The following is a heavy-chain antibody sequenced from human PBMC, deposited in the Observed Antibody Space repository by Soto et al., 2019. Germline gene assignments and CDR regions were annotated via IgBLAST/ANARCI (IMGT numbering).Heavy chain of an antibody. CDR2: VNAHNHIT. CDR3: ARDSRVVANSDACDV. Sequence: LVQSGAEVKKPGASMKVSCKASGYSFDSFGISWVRQAPGQGLEWMGRVNAHNHITKYAQKFQGRVTITRDTSTSTDYMEVRSLRSDDTAVYYCARDSRVVANSDACDVGGQGTMVTVSS. D-gene: IGHD2-15*01. V-gene: IGHV1-18*01. J-gene: IGHJ3*01. CDR1: GYSFDSFG.